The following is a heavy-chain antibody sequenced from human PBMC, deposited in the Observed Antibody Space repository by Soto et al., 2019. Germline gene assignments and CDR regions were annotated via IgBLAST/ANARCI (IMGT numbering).Heavy chain of an antibody. Sequence: QVQLVQSGAEEKKPGASVKVSCKASGCTFTSYAMHWVRQAPGQRLEWMGWINAGNGNTKYSQKFQGRVTITRDTSASTAYMELSSLRSEDTAVYYCARSIVVVTALDYWGQGTLVTVSS. D-gene: IGHD2-21*02. CDR3: ARSIVVVTALDY. CDR2: INAGNGNT. CDR1: GCTFTSYA. J-gene: IGHJ4*02. V-gene: IGHV1-3*05.